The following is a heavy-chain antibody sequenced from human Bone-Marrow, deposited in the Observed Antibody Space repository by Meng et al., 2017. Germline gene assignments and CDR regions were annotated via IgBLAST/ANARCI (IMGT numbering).Heavy chain of an antibody. D-gene: IGHD3-9*01. CDR3: ARDADWVIFDH. Sequence: GESLNISCAASGFTFSSYNMHWVRQTPGEGLVWVSRINTDASITTYPDSVKGRFTISRDDAKNTVYLQMNSLRAEDTAVYYCARDADWVIFDHWGQGALVTVSS. CDR1: GFTFSSYN. CDR2: INTDASIT. J-gene: IGHJ4*02. V-gene: IGHV3-74*03.